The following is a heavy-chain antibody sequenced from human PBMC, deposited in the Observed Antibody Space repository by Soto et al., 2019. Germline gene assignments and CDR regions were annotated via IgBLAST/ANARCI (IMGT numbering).Heavy chain of an antibody. V-gene: IGHV1-69*12. CDR3: ARSGGLDRDFNY. D-gene: IGHD2-15*01. CDR1: GGTFSSDS. CDR2: IIPMFDTP. J-gene: IGHJ4*02. Sequence: QVQLVQSGAEVKKPGSSVKVSCKASGGTFSSDSFSWVRQAPGQGLEWMGGIIPMFDTPIYAQKFQDRVRMTADESTSTAYMQLSSLRSGDTAVYYCARSGGLDRDFNYWGQGSLVTVSS.